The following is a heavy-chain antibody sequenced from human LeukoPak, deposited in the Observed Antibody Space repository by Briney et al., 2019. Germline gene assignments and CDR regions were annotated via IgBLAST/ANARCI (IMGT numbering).Heavy chain of an antibody. CDR3: ARVSYTYYDFWSGYYYFDY. V-gene: IGHV1-2*02. Sequence: ASVKVSCKASGYTFTCYYMHWVRQAPGQGLEWMGWINPNSGGTNYAQKFQGRVTMTRDTSISTAYMELSRLRSDDTAVYYCARVSYTYYDFWSGYYYFDYWGQGTLVTVSS. D-gene: IGHD3-3*01. J-gene: IGHJ4*02. CDR2: INPNSGGT. CDR1: GYTFTCYY.